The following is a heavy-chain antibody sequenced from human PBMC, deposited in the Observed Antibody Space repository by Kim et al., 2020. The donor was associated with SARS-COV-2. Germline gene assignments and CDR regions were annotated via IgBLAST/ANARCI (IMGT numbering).Heavy chain of an antibody. CDR3: TTFRLRYFDWLFDYFDY. Sequence: GGSLRLSCAASGFTFSNAWMSWVRQAPGKGLEWVGRIKSKTDGGTTDYAAPVKGRFTISRDDSKNTLYLQMNSLKTEDTAVYYCTTFRLRYFDWLFDYFDYWGQGTLVTVSS. J-gene: IGHJ4*02. V-gene: IGHV3-15*01. CDR1: GFTFSNAW. CDR2: IKSKTDGGTT. D-gene: IGHD3-9*01.